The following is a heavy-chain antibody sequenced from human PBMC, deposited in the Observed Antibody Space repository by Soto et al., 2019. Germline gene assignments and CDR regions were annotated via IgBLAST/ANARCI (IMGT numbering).Heavy chain of an antibody. D-gene: IGHD3-22*01. J-gene: IGHJ5*02. CDR1: GGSIIIYY. Sequence: TSETLSLTCTVSGGSIIIYYWSWIRQPPGEGLEWIGSIYHTGNAYYNPSLKSRVTISVDTSKNQFSLKLTSVTAADAALYYCERDFFDSSDYTTNWFDPWGQGTLVTVSS. V-gene: IGHV4-59*05. CDR3: ERDFFDSSDYTTNWFDP. CDR2: IYHTGNA.